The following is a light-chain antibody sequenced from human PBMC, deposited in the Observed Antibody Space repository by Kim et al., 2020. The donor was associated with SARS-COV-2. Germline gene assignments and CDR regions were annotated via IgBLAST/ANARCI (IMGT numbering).Light chain of an antibody. CDR1: QSFSNN. Sequence: VSPGERASLSCSASQSFSNNLAWYQQKPGRAPRLLIYGASIRASDIPARFSGSGSGTEFTLTISSLQSEDFAVYYCQQYNNWPRTFGQGTKVDIK. V-gene: IGKV3-15*01. CDR3: QQYNNWPRT. J-gene: IGKJ1*01. CDR2: GAS.